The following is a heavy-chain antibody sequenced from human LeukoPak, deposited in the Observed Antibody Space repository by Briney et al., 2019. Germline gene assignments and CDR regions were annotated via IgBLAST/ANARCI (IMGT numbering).Heavy chain of an antibody. Sequence: PGGSLRLSCDASGFSISDYYMSWIRQSPGKGLEWISYITSGSGSTKYADSVKGRFTISRDKAKNSVALQLNSLRAEDTAVHYCTKERRGSYYAFESWGQGTLVTVSS. J-gene: IGHJ4*02. V-gene: IGHV3-11*05. D-gene: IGHD3-22*01. CDR2: ITSGSGST. CDR1: GFSISDYY. CDR3: TKERRGSYYAFES.